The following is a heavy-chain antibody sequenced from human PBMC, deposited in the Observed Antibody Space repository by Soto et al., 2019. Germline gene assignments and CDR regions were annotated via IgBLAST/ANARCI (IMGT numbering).Heavy chain of an antibody. CDR2: ISSSSSYI. Sequence: ESGGGLVKPGGSLRLSCAASGFTFSSYSMNWVRQAPGKGLEWVSSISSSSSYIYYADSVKGRFTISRDNAKNSLYLQMNSLRAEDTAVYYCARGLPNCSGGSCYSYYYYYMDVWGKGTTVTVSS. V-gene: IGHV3-21*01. CDR3: ARGLPNCSGGSCYSYYYYYMDV. CDR1: GFTFSSYS. D-gene: IGHD2-15*01. J-gene: IGHJ6*03.